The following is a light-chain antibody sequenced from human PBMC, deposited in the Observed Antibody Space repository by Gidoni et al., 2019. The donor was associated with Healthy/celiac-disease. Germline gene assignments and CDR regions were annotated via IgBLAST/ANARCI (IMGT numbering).Light chain of an antibody. V-gene: IGKV1-5*01. CDR3: QQYNSYSWT. CDR2: DAS. Sequence: DIQMTQSPSTLSASVGDRVTIPCRASQSISSWLAWYQQKPGKAPKLLIYDASSLESGVPSRFSGSGSGTEFTLTISSLQPDDFATYYCQQYNSYSWTCXQXTKVEIK. J-gene: IGKJ1*01. CDR1: QSISSW.